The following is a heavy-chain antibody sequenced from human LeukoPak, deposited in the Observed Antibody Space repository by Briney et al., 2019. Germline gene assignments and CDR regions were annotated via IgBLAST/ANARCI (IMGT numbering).Heavy chain of an antibody. J-gene: IGHJ4*02. V-gene: IGHV1-2*02. CDR2: INPNSGGT. CDR3: ARLLYSSGWDY. D-gene: IGHD6-19*01. Sequence: SVKGSCKASGYTFTGYYMRSVRHAPGQGLEWMGWINPNSGGTNYAQKFQGRVTMTRHTSISTAYMELSRLRSDDTAVEYCARLLYSSGWDYWGQGTLVTVPS. CDR1: GYTFTGYY.